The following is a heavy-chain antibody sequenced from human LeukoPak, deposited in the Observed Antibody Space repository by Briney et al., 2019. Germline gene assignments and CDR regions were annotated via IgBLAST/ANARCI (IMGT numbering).Heavy chain of an antibody. V-gene: IGHV3-48*01. J-gene: IGHJ6*03. D-gene: IGHD6-25*01. CDR1: GFTFSSYS. Sequence: YPGGSLRLSCAASGFTFSSYSMNWVRQPPGKGLEWVSNIGTSSTTIYYADSVKGRFTISRDNAKNSLYLQMNSLRADDTAVYCARFAAGGSYYYYMDVWGKGTTVTVSS. CDR2: IGTSSTTI. CDR3: ARFAAGGSYYYYMDV.